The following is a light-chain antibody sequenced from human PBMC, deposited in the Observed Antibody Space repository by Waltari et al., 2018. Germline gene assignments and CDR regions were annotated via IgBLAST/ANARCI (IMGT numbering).Light chain of an antibody. CDR2: KDS. CDR1: ELPNQF. J-gene: IGLJ1*01. Sequence: SYALTQPSSVSVSPGQTATITCSGDELPNQFAYWYQKKPGQAPVLIIYKDSRRASGIPERFSGSTSGTTVTLTIIGVQEEDEADYYCHSSDTSGADVFGPGTKVIVL. V-gene: IGLV3-25*03. CDR3: HSSDTSGADV.